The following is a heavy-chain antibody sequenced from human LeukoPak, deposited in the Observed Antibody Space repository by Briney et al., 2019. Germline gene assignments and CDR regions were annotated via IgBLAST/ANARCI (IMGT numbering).Heavy chain of an antibody. CDR2: ISSSGGST. D-gene: IGHD3-16*01. Sequence: GGSLRLSCAASGFTFSTYAMSWVRQAPGKGLEWVSGISSSGGSTHYTDSVKGRFTISRDNSKNTLYLQMNSLRAEDTAAYYCARGTVVSWSAFDIWGQGTMVTVSP. J-gene: IGHJ3*02. CDR1: GFTFSTYA. CDR3: ARGTVVSWSAFDI. V-gene: IGHV3-23*01.